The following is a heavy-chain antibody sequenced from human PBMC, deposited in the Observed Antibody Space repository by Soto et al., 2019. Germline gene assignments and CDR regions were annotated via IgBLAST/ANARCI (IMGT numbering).Heavy chain of an antibody. Sequence: ASVKVSCKASGYTFSTYGITWVRQAPGQGLEWMGWINPLKGDTNSAARFQDRLTMTNDTSTRTAYMELRSLTSDDTAVYYCARVKVPAAILGAFDIWGQGTVVTVSS. CDR3: ARVKVPAAILGAFDI. V-gene: IGHV1-18*01. D-gene: IGHD2-2*02. CDR2: INPLKGDT. J-gene: IGHJ3*02. CDR1: GYTFSTYG.